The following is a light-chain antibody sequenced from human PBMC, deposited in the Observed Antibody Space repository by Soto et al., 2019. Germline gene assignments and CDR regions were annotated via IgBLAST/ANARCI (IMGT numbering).Light chain of an antibody. Sequence: QSALTQPASVSGSPGQSITISCTGSNSDVGGYNFVSWFQQHPGRAPKLMIYEVNNRPSGVSNRFSGSKSGSTASLTISGLQAEDEADYFCNSYTNTSTYVFGTGTKLTVL. V-gene: IGLV2-14*01. J-gene: IGLJ1*01. CDR3: NSYTNTSTYV. CDR2: EVN. CDR1: NSDVGGYNF.